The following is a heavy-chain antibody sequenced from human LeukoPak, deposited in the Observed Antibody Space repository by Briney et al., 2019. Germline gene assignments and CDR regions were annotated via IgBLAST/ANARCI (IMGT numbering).Heavy chain of an antibody. D-gene: IGHD4-17*01. Sequence: GRSLRLSCAASGFTFSSYAVHWVRQAPGKGLEWVAVISSDGSNKYYADSVKGRFTISRDNSKNTLYLQMNSLRAEDTAVYYCARDSPLKTTVTTFTTYDAFDIWGQGTMVTVSS. CDR1: GFTFSSYA. CDR3: ARDSPLKTTVTTFTTYDAFDI. CDR2: ISSDGSNK. V-gene: IGHV3-30-3*01. J-gene: IGHJ3*02.